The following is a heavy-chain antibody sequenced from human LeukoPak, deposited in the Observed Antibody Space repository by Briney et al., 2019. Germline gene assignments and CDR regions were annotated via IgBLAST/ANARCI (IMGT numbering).Heavy chain of an antibody. J-gene: IGHJ4*02. CDR2: INWNGGST. Sequence: GGSPRLSCAASGFTFDDYGMSWVRQAPGKGLEWVSGINWNGGSTGYADSVKGRFTISRDNAKNSLYLQMNSLRAEDTASYYCARIVVVPAATTYYFDYWGQGTLVTVSS. CDR1: GFTFDDYG. V-gene: IGHV3-20*04. D-gene: IGHD2-2*01. CDR3: ARIVVVPAATTYYFDY.